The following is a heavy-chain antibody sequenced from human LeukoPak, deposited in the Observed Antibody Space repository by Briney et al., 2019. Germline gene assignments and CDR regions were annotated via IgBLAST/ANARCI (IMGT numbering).Heavy chain of an antibody. CDR1: GGTFSSYA. CDR2: IIPIFGTA. D-gene: IGHD2-15*01. CDR3: ASCSHYYYYYMDV. J-gene: IGHJ6*03. V-gene: IGHV1-69*05. Sequence: SVKLSCKASGGTFSSYAISWVRQAPGQGLEWMGGIIPIFGTANYAQKFQGRVTITTDESTSTAYMELSSLRSEDTAVYYCASCSHYYYYYMDVWGKGTTVTVSS.